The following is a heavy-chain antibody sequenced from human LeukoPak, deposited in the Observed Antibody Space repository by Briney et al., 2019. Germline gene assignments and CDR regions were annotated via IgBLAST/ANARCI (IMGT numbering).Heavy chain of an antibody. CDR1: GYTFTSYD. J-gene: IGHJ6*03. CDR2: MNPNSGNT. CDR3: ARALSTVTSPYYYYYVDV. V-gene: IGHV1-8*03. Sequence: ASVKVSCKASGYTFTSYDINWVRQATGQGLEWMGWMNPNSGNTGYAQKFQGRVTITRNTSISTAYMELSSLRSEDTAVYYCARALSTVTSPYYYYYVDVWGKGTTVTVSS. D-gene: IGHD4-11*01.